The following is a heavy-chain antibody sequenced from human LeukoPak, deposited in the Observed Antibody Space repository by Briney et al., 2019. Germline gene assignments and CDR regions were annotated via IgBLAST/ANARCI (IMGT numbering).Heavy chain of an antibody. V-gene: IGHV1-8*03. CDR3: ARGGDIVVVVAATPGAFDI. CDR2: MNPNSGNT. D-gene: IGHD2-15*01. CDR1: GYTFTSYD. J-gene: IGHJ3*02. Sequence: ASVNVSCKASGYTFTSYDINWVRQATGQGLEWMGWMNPNSGNTGYAQKFQGRVTITRNTSISTAYMELSSLRSEDTAVYYCARGGDIVVVVAATPGAFDIWGQGTMVTVSS.